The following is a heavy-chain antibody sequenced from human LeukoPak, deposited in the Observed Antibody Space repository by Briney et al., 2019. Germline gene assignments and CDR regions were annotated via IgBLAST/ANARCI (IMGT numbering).Heavy chain of an antibody. V-gene: IGHV3-30*04. CDR1: GFTFSSYA. Sequence: GGSLRLSCAASGFTFSSYAIHWVRQAPGKGLEWVAVISFDGTHDFYADSVKGRFTISRDNSKNTLYLQMNSLRAEDTAVYYCARSPQKPGGFYYYYYYMDVWGKGTTVTVSS. CDR2: ISFDGTHD. D-gene: IGHD3-10*01. J-gene: IGHJ6*03. CDR3: ARSPQKPGGFYYYYYYMDV.